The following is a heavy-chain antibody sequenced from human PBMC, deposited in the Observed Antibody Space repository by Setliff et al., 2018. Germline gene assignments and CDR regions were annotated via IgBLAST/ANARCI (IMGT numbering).Heavy chain of an antibody. D-gene: IGHD6-13*01. CDR1: GFTFSSYS. V-gene: IGHV3-48*04. CDR3: ARLPYSSSWYYPSYYFDY. CDR2: ISSSTI. J-gene: IGHJ4*02. Sequence: GGSLRLSCAASGFTFSSYSMNWVRQAPGKGLEWVSYISSSTIYYADSVRGRFTISRDNAKNSLYLQMNSLRAEDTAVYYCARLPYSSSWYYPSYYFDYWGQGTLVTVSS.